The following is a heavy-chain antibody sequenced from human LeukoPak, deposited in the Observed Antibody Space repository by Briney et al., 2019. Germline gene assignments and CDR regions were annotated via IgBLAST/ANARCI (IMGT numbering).Heavy chain of an antibody. CDR2: IYYSGST. Sequence: SETLSLTCTVSGGSISSSSYYWGWIRQPPGKGLEWIGSIYYSGSTYYNPSLKSRVTISVDTSKNQFSLKLSSVTAADTAVYYCARQWRSSPYWYFDLWGRGTLVTVSS. J-gene: IGHJ2*01. CDR1: GGSISSSSYY. D-gene: IGHD3-16*02. CDR3: ARQWRSSPYWYFDL. V-gene: IGHV4-39*01.